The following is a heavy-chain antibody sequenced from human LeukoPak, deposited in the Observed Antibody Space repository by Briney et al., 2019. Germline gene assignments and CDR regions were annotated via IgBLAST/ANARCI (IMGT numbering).Heavy chain of an antibody. J-gene: IGHJ4*02. CDR2: FDPEDGET. Sequence: GASVKVSRKVSGYTLTELSMHWVRQAPGKGLEWMGGFDPEDGETIYAQKFQGRVTMTEDTSTDTAYMELSSLRSEDTAVYYCATKIPYTTSWYRAFDYWGQGTLVTVSS. CDR3: ATKIPYTTSWYRAFDY. CDR1: GYTLTELS. V-gene: IGHV1-24*01. D-gene: IGHD6-13*01.